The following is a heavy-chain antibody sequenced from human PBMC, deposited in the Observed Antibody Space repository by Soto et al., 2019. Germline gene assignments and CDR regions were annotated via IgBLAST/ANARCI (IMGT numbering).Heavy chain of an antibody. V-gene: IGHV3-30*18. CDR3: AKDGASVGAPYFSSGMDG. D-gene: IGHD1-26*01. CDR1: GFVVRNYG. J-gene: IGHJ6*02. Sequence: QVHLVESGGGVVQPGTSLTFSCAASGFVVRNYGLHWVRQAPGKGLQWVASISNDGRNTYYADSVRGRLTISRDNSKNTLFLQMNRLQPEYTAVYYCAKDGASVGAPYFSSGMDGWGQGTTVTVSS. CDR2: ISNDGRNT.